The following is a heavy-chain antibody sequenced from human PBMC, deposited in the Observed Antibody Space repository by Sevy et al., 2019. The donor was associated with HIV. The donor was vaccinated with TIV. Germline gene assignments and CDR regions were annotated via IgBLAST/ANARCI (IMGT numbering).Heavy chain of an antibody. CDR1: GGTFSSYA. V-gene: IGHV1-69*13. J-gene: IGHJ6*02. D-gene: IGHD2-2*01. CDR3: ARARGGVVPAAMSRSYYYYGMDV. Sequence: ASVKVSCKASGGTFSSYAISWVRQAPGQGLEWMGGIIPIFGTANYAQKFQGGVTITGDESTGTAYMGLSGLRSEDTAVYYCARARGGVVPAAMSRSYYYYGMDVWGQGTTVTVSS. CDR2: IIPIFGTA.